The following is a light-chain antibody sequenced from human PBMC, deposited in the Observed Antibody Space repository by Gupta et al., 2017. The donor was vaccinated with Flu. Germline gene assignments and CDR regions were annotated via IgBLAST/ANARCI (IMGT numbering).Light chain of an antibody. CDR3: STHTSSSSWV. Sequence: SALTQPASVSGSPGQSITISCTGTSSDVGGYHYVSWYQQYPGKAPKLMIYEVSNRSTGVSTRFSGSKSANTASLTISERQAEDEANYYCSTHTSSSSWVFGGGTKLTVL. CDR1: SSDVGGYHY. J-gene: IGLJ3*02. CDR2: EVS. V-gene: IGLV2-14*01.